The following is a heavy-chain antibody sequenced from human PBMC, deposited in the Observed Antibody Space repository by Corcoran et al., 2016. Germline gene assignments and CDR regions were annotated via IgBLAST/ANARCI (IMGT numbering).Heavy chain of an antibody. J-gene: IGHJ3*02. CDR1: GGSISSYY. V-gene: IGHV4-4*07. Sequence: QVQLQESGPGLVKPSETLSLTCTVSGGSISSYYWSWIRQPAGKGLEWIGRIYTSGGTNYTPSLKSRVTMSVDTSKNPFSLKLSSVHAADTAVYYCATVAYCGGDCYSDAFDIWGQGTRVTVSS. D-gene: IGHD2-21*02. CDR2: IYTSGGT. CDR3: ATVAYCGGDCYSDAFDI.